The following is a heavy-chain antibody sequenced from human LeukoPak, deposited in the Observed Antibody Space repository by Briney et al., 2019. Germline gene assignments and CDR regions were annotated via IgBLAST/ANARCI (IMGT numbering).Heavy chain of an antibody. CDR3: ARERGNLRGDAFDI. V-gene: IGHV4-4*07. Sequence: SETLSLTCTVSGVSISTYYWTWIRQPAGKGLEWIGRIYSTGNTNYNPSLERRVTISIDTSKNQFSLKLTSVTAADTAVYYCARERGNLRGDAFDIWGQGTMVTVSS. CDR2: IYSTGNT. CDR1: GVSISTYY. D-gene: IGHD1-26*01. J-gene: IGHJ3*02.